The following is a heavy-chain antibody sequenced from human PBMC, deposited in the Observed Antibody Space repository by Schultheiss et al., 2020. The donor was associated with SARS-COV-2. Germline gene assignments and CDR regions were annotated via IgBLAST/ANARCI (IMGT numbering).Heavy chain of an antibody. Sequence: SETLSLTCTVSGGSISGYYWSWVRQPPGKGLEWIGEINHSGSTNYNPSLKSRVTISVDTSKNQFSLKLSSVTAADTAVYYCARGLLSRYFDLWGRGTLVTVSS. J-gene: IGHJ2*01. CDR2: INHSGST. CDR3: ARGLLSRYFDL. CDR1: GGSISGYY. V-gene: IGHV4-34*09.